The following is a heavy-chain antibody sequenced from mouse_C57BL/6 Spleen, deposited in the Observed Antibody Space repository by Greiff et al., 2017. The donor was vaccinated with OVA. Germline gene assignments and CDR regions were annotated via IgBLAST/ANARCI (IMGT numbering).Heavy chain of an antibody. J-gene: IGHJ4*01. V-gene: IGHV3-6*01. Sequence: ESGPGLVKPSQSLSLTCSVTGYSITSGYYWNWIRQFPGNKLEWMGYISYDGSNNYNPSLKNRISITRDTSKNQFFLTLNSVTTEDTATYYCARGGIYFAKGYWGQGTSVTVSS. CDR2: ISYDGSN. CDR3: ARGGIYFAKGY. CDR1: GYSITSGYY.